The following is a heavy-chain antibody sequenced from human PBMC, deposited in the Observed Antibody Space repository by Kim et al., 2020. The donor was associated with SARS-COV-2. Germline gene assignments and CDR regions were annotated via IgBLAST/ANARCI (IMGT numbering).Heavy chain of an antibody. Sequence: GGSLRLSCAASGFTFSSYWMSWVRQAPGKGLEWVANIKQDGSEKYYVDSVKGRFTISRDNAKNSLYLQMNSLRAEDTAVYYCARDLGSRYCSSTSCYAGMDWFDPWGQGTLVTVSS. D-gene: IGHD2-2*01. CDR2: IKQDGSEK. CDR1: GFTFSSYW. CDR3: ARDLGSRYCSSTSCYAGMDWFDP. J-gene: IGHJ5*02. V-gene: IGHV3-7*05.